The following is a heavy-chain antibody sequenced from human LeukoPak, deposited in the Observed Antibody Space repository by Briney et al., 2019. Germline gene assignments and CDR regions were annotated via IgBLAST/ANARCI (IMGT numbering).Heavy chain of an antibody. D-gene: IGHD4-23*01. CDR2: IYTSGST. CDR1: GGSISSYY. CDR3: ARVVGAYGGNRWYFDY. Sequence: SETLSLTCTVSGGSISSYYWSWIRQPAGKGLEWIGRIYTSGSTNYNPSLKSRVTISVDTSKNQFSLKLSSVTAADTAVYYCARVVGAYGGNRWYFDYWGQGTLVTVSS. J-gene: IGHJ4*02. V-gene: IGHV4-4*07.